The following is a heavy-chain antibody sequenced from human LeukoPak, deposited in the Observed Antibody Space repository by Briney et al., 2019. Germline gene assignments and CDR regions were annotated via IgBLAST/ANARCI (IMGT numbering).Heavy chain of an antibody. CDR1: GFTFSSYG. CDR2: IRYDGSNK. J-gene: IGHJ6*02. Sequence: TGGSLRLSCAASGFTFSSYGMHWVRQAPGKGLEWVAFIRYDGSNKYYADSVKGRFTISRDNSKNTPYLQMNSLRAEDTAVYYCAKVSYYDYVWGSYRHQYGMDVWGQGTTVTVSS. CDR3: AKVSYYDYVWGSYRHQYGMDV. D-gene: IGHD3-16*02. V-gene: IGHV3-30*02.